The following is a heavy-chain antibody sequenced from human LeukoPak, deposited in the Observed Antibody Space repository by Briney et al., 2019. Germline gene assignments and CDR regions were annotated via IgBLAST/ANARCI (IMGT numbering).Heavy chain of an antibody. CDR2: ISSSGSTI. J-gene: IGHJ3*02. Sequence: GGSLRLSCAASGSTFSSYEMNWVRQAPGKGLEWVSYISSSGSTIYYADSVKGRFTISRDNAKNSLYLQMNSLRAEDTAVYYCARDQAAHDAFDIWGQGTMVTVSS. D-gene: IGHD2-15*01. V-gene: IGHV3-48*03. CDR3: ARDQAAHDAFDI. CDR1: GSTFSSYE.